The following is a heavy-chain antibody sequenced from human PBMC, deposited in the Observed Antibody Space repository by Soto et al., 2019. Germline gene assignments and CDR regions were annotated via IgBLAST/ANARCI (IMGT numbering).Heavy chain of an antibody. CDR1: GGPISGYY. V-gene: IGHV4-59*01. CDR3: ARAASSWLFDS. J-gene: IGHJ4*02. CDR2: IYDNGST. D-gene: IGHD6-13*01. Sequence: PSETLSLTCTVSGGPISGYYWTWIRQPPGKGLEWIGYIYDNGSTDFNSSLRSRVTMSEDKSKNQLSLRLNSVTAADTAVYYCARAASSWLFDSWGQGALVTVSS.